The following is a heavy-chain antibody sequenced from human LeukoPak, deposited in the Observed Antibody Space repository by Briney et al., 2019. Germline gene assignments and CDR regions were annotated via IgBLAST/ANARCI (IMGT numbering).Heavy chain of an antibody. J-gene: IGHJ3*02. V-gene: IGHV3-9*01. D-gene: IGHD6-19*01. CDR3: VRDLDIYSSGWYDAFDI. CDR1: GFTFSSYS. Sequence: GGSLRLSCAASGFTFSSYSMHWVRQAPGKGLEWVSGISWNSGSIGYADSVKGRFTISRDNAKSSMYLQMNSLRAEDTAVYYCVRDLDIYSSGWYDAFDIWGQGTMVTVSS. CDR2: ISWNSGSI.